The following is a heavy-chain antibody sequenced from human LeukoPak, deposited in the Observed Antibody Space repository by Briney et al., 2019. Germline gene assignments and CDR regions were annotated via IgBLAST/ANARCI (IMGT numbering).Heavy chain of an antibody. Sequence: PGESLKISCKGFGYTFATYWIGWVRQMPGKGPEWMGTIYPSDSDTRYSPSFQGHVTISADKSITTAYLQWSSLKASDSAMYYRTRTPRLVAHAFYFDQWGRGTLVTVSS. CDR2: IYPSDSDT. D-gene: IGHD2-2*01. CDR3: TRTPRLVAHAFYFDQ. V-gene: IGHV5-51*01. J-gene: IGHJ4*02. CDR1: GYTFATYW.